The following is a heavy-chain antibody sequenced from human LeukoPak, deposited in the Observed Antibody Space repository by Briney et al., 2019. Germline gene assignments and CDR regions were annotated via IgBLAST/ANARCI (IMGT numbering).Heavy chain of an antibody. Sequence: GESLNISCKGSGYSFTSYWIGWVRQMPGKGLEWMGIIYPGDSDTRYSPSFQGQVTISADKSISTAYLQWSSLKASDTAMYYCARQVDCSSTSCYAGSPFYYFDYWGQGTLVTVSS. J-gene: IGHJ4*02. D-gene: IGHD2-2*01. CDR1: GYSFTSYW. CDR3: ARQVDCSSTSCYAGSPFYYFDY. V-gene: IGHV5-51*01. CDR2: IYPGDSDT.